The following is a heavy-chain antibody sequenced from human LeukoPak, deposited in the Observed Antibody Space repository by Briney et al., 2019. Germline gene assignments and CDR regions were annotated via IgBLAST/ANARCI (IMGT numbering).Heavy chain of an antibody. CDR1: GFTFSSYW. CDR3: ARVVDHDYSDYYLDY. V-gene: IGHV3-7*03. CDR2: IKQDGSEK. J-gene: IGHJ4*02. D-gene: IGHD4-11*01. Sequence: GGSLRLSCAASGFTFSSYWMSWVRQAPRKGLEWVANIKQDGSEKYYGDSVKGRFTISRDNSKNTLYLQMNSLRAEDTAVYYCARVVDHDYSDYYLDYWGQGTLVTVSS.